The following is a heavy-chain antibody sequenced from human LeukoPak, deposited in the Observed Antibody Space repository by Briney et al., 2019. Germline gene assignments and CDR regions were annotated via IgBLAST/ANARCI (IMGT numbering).Heavy chain of an antibody. CDR1: GGSISSYY. D-gene: IGHD6-13*01. CDR2: TYTSGST. CDR3: ARQYSGSWYDEVTATLFDP. V-gene: IGHV4-4*09. Sequence: PSEALSLTCTVSGGSISSYYWSWIRQPPGKGLEWIGYTYTSGSTNYNPSLKSRITISVDTSKNQFSLKLSSVTAADTAVYYCARQYSGSWYDEVTATLFDPWGQGTLVTVSS. J-gene: IGHJ5*02.